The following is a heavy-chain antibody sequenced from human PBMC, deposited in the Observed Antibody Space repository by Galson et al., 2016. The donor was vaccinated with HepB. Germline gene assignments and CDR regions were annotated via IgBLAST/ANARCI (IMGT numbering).Heavy chain of an antibody. D-gene: IGHD5-12*01. CDR2: ISPRATT. J-gene: IGHJ4*03. Sequence: SETLSLTCGVNGWSLTDSYWSWIRQSPGKGLEWIGEISPRATTNYNPSFKRRVPLSVDTSKNHVFLRLSSVTAADPAVYFCARGIRGYGAPEGLFDYWGQGTLVTVSS. CDR1: GWSLTDSY. V-gene: IGHV4-34*01. CDR3: ARGIRGYGAPEGLFDY.